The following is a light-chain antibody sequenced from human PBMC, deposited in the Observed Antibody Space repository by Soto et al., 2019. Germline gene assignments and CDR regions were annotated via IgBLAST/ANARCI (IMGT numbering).Light chain of an antibody. CDR2: GAS. J-gene: IGKJ1*01. Sequence: DIQMTQSPSSLAASVGDRVTLICRASQSISNYLNWYQQKPGKAPMLLIYGASSLQGAVPSRFSGSGSGTVFTLTISSLQPEDFSTYYCQQSYISPWTFGQGTKVESK. CDR3: QQSYISPWT. V-gene: IGKV1-39*01. CDR1: QSISNY.